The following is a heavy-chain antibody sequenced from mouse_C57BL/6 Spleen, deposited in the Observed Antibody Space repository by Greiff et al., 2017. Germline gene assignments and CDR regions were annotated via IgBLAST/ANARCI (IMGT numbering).Heavy chain of an antibody. CDR1: GYAFTNYL. Sequence: VQLQQSGAELVRPGTSVKVSCKASGYAFTNYLIEWVKQRPGQGLEWIGVINPGSGGTNYNEKFKGKATLTADKSSSNAYMQLSSLTSEDSAVYFCARSRGSSYYFDYWGQGTTLTVSS. CDR2: INPGSGGT. CDR3: ARSRGSSYYFDY. J-gene: IGHJ2*01. D-gene: IGHD1-1*01. V-gene: IGHV1-54*01.